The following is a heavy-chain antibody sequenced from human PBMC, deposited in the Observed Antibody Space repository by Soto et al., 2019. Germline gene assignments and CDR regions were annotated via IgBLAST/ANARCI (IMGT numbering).Heavy chain of an antibody. CDR3: ARESGGATATLDYYYFYMDV. J-gene: IGHJ6*03. D-gene: IGHD2-15*01. CDR2: LNPNGGVT. Sequence: QVQLVQSGAEVRKPGASVTVSCRSSGDSFNDYYIHWVRQAPGQGFEWMGWLNPNGGVTKYAQKFQGWVSMTRDTSIRTVYMQRSRLRSDDTAVDYCARESGGATATLDYYYFYMDVRGTGTTVTVSS. V-gene: IGHV1-2*04. CDR1: GDSFNDYY.